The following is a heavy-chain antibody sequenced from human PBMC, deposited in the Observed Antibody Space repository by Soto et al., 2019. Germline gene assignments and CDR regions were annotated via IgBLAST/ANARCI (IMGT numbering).Heavy chain of an antibody. CDR2: IYKSATT. D-gene: IGHD7-27*01. CDR3: ARGRYCLTGTCFPNWFDS. V-gene: IGHV4-30-4*01. J-gene: IGHJ5*01. Sequence: TLSLTCSVSGDSISNLDYFWAWIRQPPGQALEYIGYIYKSATTYYNPSFESRVAISVDTSKSQFSLNVTSVTAADTAVYFCARGRYCLTGTCFPNWFDSWGQGALLTVSS. CDR1: GDSISNLDYF.